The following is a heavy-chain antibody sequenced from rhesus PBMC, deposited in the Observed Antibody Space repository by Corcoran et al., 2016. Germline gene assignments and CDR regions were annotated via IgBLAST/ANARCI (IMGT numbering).Heavy chain of an antibody. CDR1: GFTFSDSY. D-gene: IGHD3-16*01. CDR2: ISSASSYI. CDR3: TIVGYYSGSYSPLDDFDF. V-gene: IGHV3S4*01. Sequence: EVQLVESGGGLVQPGGSLRLSCAASGFTFSDSYMSWVSQHPGQSLEWVSSISSASSYIYYADSLKGRFTISRENAKNLLFVLMNSLKTEDTVVYYCTIVGYYSGSYSPLDDFDFWGQGLRVTVSS. J-gene: IGHJ3*01.